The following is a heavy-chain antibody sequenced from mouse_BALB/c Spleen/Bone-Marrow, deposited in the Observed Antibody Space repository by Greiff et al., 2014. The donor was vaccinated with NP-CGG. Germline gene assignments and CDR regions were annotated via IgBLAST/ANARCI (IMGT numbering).Heavy chain of an antibody. D-gene: IGHD2-14*01. J-gene: IGHJ2*01. CDR1: GFTFSSFG. CDR3: ARDVPLYDVGYFDY. V-gene: IGHV5-17*02. Sequence: DVHLVESGGGLVQPGGSRKLSCAASGFTFSSFGMHWVRQAPEKGLEWVAYISNGSSTIYYADTVKGRFTISRDNPKNTLFLQMTSLRSEDTAMYYCARDVPLYDVGYFDYWGQGTTLTVSS. CDR2: ISNGSSTI.